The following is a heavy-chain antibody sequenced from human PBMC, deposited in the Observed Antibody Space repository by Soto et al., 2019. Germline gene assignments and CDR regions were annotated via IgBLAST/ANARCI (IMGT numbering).Heavy chain of an antibody. CDR3: ARDREYYYDSSGYRAFDI. V-gene: IGHV1-69*13. CDR2: IIPIFGTA. D-gene: IGHD3-22*01. CDR1: GGTFSSYA. Sequence: GASVKVSCKASGGTFSSYAISWVRQAPGQGLEWMGGIIPIFGTANYAQKFQGRVTITADESTSTAYMELSSLRSEDTAVYYCARDREYYYDSSGYRAFDIWGQGTMVTVSS. J-gene: IGHJ3*02.